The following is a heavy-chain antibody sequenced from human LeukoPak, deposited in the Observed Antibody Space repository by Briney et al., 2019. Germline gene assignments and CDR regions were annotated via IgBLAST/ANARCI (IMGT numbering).Heavy chain of an antibody. V-gene: IGHV3-21*06. CDR2: ITGSGTYI. CDR1: KFTFDTST. D-gene: IGHD1-1*01. J-gene: IGHJ6*02. Sequence: GGSLRLSCAASKFTFDTSTMNWVRQAPGKGLEWVSSITGSGTYIYYIDSVKGRFTISRDNAKSSLYLQMNSLRPEDTAVYYCAREDDFSSGMDVWGQGTTVTVSS. CDR3: AREDDFSSGMDV.